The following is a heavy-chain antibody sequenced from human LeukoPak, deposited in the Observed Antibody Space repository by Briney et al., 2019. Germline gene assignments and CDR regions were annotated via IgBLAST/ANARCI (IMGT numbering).Heavy chain of an antibody. Sequence: GGSLRLSCAASGFTFSSCAMSWVRQAPGKGLEWVLGIISTGGSTYYADSLKGRFTISRDNSKTTLSLQMDSLRAEDTAVYYCAKGYSSGWRTYFDYWGQGNLVTVSS. CDR2: IISTGGST. J-gene: IGHJ4*02. CDR1: GFTFSSCA. D-gene: IGHD6-19*01. CDR3: AKGYSSGWRTYFDY. V-gene: IGHV3-23*01.